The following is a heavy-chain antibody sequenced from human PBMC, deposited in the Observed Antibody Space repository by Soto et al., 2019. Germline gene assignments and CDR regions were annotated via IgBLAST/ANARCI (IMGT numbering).Heavy chain of an antibody. V-gene: IGHV3-23*01. CDR2: VSKTGLTT. Sequence: EVQLLESGGGLVQPGGSLRLSCVGSGFTFSSYDMTWVRQAPGKGLEWVSTVSKTGLTTYYADSVKGRFTISRDNSKNTRSLQMNSLRAEDTALYYCAKRYCSGAGCALFDHWGQGTLVTVSS. D-gene: IGHD2-15*01. CDR3: AKRYCSGAGCALFDH. CDR1: GFTFSSYD. J-gene: IGHJ4*02.